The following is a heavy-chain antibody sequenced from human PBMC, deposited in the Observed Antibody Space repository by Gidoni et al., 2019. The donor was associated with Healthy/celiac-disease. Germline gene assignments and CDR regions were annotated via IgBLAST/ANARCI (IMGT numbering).Heavy chain of an antibody. CDR3: ARARIDFDY. J-gene: IGHJ4*02. V-gene: IGHV3-48*03. CDR2: ISSSGSTI. CDR1: GVTFSSYE. Sequence: EVQLVESGGGLGQTGGSLRLSCAASGVTFSSYEMNWVRQAPGKGLEWVSYISSSGSTIYYADSVKGRFTISRDNAKNSLYLQMNSLRAEDTAVYYCARARIDFDYWGQGTLVTVSS. D-gene: IGHD1-26*01.